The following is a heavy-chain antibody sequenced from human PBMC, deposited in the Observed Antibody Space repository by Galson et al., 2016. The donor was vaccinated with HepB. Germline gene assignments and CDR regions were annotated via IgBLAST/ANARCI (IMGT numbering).Heavy chain of an antibody. CDR2: IENAGST. V-gene: IGHV4-61*08. Sequence: SETLSLTCTVSSGSFSSGAYYWSWVRQSPGKGLEWIGYIENAGSTNYNPSLKTPVTISIDRSKNQFFLELTSVTAADTAVYYCARDEGFYNGMDVWGQGTTVTVSS. CDR1: SGSFSSGAYY. J-gene: IGHJ6*02. D-gene: IGHD2-2*02. CDR3: ARDEGFYNGMDV.